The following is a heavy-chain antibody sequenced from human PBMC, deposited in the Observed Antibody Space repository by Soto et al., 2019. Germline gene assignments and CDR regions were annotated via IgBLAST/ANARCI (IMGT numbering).Heavy chain of an antibody. V-gene: IGHV4-39*01. D-gene: IGHD4-17*01. CDR1: GGSISSSSYY. CDR2: IYYSGST. CDR3: ASPHYGDYKRDVDY. Sequence: PETPSLTCTVSGGSISSSSYYWGWIRQPPGKGLEWIGSIYYSGSTYYNPSLKSRVTISVDTSKNQFSLKLSSVTAADTAVYYCASPHYGDYKRDVDYWGQGTLVTVSS. J-gene: IGHJ4*02.